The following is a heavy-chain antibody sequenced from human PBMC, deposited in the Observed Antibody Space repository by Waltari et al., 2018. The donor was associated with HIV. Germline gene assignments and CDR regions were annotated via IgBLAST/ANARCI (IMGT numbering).Heavy chain of an antibody. J-gene: IGHJ4*02. CDR3: ARDHYYGSSGYYSDY. CDR1: GYNFTNYG. CDR2: ISGYNGDT. V-gene: IGHV1-18*01. Sequence: QVHLVQSGAELRKPGASVTVSCKASGYNFTNYGITWVRQAPGQGLEWMGWISGYNGDTKYAQKVRGRVTMTTDTSTSTAYLEMGSLRFDDTAVYYCARDHYYGSSGYYSDYRGQGTLVTVSS. D-gene: IGHD3-22*01.